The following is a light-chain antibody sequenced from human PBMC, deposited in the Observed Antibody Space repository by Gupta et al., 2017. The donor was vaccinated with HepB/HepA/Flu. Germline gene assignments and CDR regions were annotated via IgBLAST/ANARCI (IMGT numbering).Light chain of an antibody. CDR1: QSVTRTN. V-gene: IGKV3-20*01. CDR2: GAS. J-gene: IGKJ3*01. CDR3: QRYGSSPLT. Sequence: EVVLTQSPGTLSLSPGERATLYCRASQSVTRTNLGWYQQKPGQPPRLLIYGASRRATGIPDRFSGSWSGTDFTLTISRLEPEDFAVYYCQRYGSSPLTFGPGTKVDIK.